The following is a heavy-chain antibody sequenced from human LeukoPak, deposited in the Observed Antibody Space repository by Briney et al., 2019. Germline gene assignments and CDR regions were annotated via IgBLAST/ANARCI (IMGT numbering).Heavy chain of an antibody. CDR3: ARDPLCGGGCSTGDY. J-gene: IGHJ4*02. V-gene: IGHV3-21*01. D-gene: IGHD2-21*02. CDR1: GFTFSSYS. Sequence: PGGSLRLSCAASGFTFSSYSMNWVRQAPGKGLEWVSSISSSSSYIYYADSVKGRFTISRDNAKNSLYLQMNSLRAEDTAVYYCARDPLCGGGCSTGDYWGQGTLVTVSS. CDR2: ISSSSSYI.